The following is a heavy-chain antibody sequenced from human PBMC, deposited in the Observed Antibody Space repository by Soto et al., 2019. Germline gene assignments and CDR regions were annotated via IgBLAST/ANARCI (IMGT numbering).Heavy chain of an antibody. V-gene: IGHV4-31*03. Sequence: SETLSLTCTVSGGSINSGGYYWNWIRQHPGKGLEWIGYIYYSGSTYYNPSLKSRVTISVDTSKYQFSLKLSSVTAADTAVYSCARTPWDGYTGYYFDYWGQGTLVTSPQ. CDR2: IYYSGST. J-gene: IGHJ4*02. CDR1: GGSINSGGYY. CDR3: ARTPWDGYTGYYFDY. D-gene: IGHD5-18*01.